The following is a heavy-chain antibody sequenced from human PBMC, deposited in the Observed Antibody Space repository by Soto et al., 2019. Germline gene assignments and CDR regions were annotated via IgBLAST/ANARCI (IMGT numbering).Heavy chain of an antibody. D-gene: IGHD6-19*01. J-gene: IGHJ4*02. V-gene: IGHV1-3*01. CDR3: ARDSHGCDY. Sequence: QVQLVQSGAEVKKPGASVKVSCKASGYTFTNYAMHWVRQAPGQSLEWMGWINAANGNTKYSQKFQDRVTITRYTFASTAYMELSSLTCEDTAVYFCARDSHGCDYWGQGTLVTVSS. CDR2: INAANGNT. CDR1: GYTFTNYA.